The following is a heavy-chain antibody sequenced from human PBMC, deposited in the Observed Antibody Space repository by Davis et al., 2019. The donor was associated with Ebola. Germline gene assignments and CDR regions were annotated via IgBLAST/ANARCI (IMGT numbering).Heavy chain of an antibody. V-gene: IGHV3-74*01. CDR3: ARDDPYDYIWGSYAESGMDV. CDR1: GFTFSSYW. D-gene: IGHD3-16*01. J-gene: IGHJ6*02. CDR2: INSDGSIT. Sequence: HTGGSLRLSCAASGFTFSSYWMHWVRQAPGKGLVWVSRINSDGSITSYAQKFQGRVTMTRDTSTSTVYMELSSLKSEDTAVYYCARDDPYDYIWGSYAESGMDVWGQGTTVTVSS.